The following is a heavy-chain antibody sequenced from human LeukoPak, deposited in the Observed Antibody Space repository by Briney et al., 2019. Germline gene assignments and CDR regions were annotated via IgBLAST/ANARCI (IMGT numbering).Heavy chain of an antibody. CDR3: AREDVGTFSP. Sequence: GGSLRLSCAASGFTFSSYEMNWVRQAPGKGLEWVSYISSSGSTIYYADSVKGRFTISRDNAKNSLYLQMNSLRAEDTAVYYCAREDVGTFSPWGQGTLVTVSS. CDR1: GFTFSSYE. J-gene: IGHJ5*02. V-gene: IGHV3-48*03. D-gene: IGHD1-7*01. CDR2: ISSSGSTI.